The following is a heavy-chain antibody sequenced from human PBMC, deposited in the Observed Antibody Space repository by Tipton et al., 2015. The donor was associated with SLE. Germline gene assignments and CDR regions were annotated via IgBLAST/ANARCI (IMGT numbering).Heavy chain of an antibody. CDR2: RYYSGST. D-gene: IGHD6-13*01. J-gene: IGHJ5*02. V-gene: IGHV4-59*01. CDR3: TRSLYNTNWFWFDP. CDR1: GASISSYY. Sequence: TLSLTCNVSGASISSYYWSWIRQTPGKGLEWIGYRYYSGSTNYNPSLKSRVTISLGTSTNQFSLRLSSVTAADTAVYFCTRSLYNTNWFWFDPWGQGTLVIVSS.